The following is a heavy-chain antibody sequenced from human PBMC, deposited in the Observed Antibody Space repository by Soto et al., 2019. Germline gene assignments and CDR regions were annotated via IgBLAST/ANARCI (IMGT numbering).Heavy chain of an antibody. J-gene: IGHJ4*02. CDR2: IYYSGST. V-gene: IGHV4-31*03. Sequence: QVQLQESGPGLVKPSQTLSLTCTVSGGSISSGGYYWSWIRQHPGKGLEWIGYIYYSGSTYYNPSPKSRVTISVDTSKNQFSLKLSSVTAADTAVYYCARDPVGYSSSWFDYWGQGTLVTVSS. D-gene: IGHD6-13*01. CDR3: ARDPVGYSSSWFDY. CDR1: GGSISSGGYY.